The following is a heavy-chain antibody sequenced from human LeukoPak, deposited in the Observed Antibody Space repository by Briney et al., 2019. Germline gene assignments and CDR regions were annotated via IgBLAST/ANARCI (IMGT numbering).Heavy chain of an antibody. J-gene: IGHJ4*02. CDR2: INPNSGGT. CDR3: ARDLSGYSYVEGSD. CDR1: GYTFTGYY. D-gene: IGHD5-18*01. Sequence: ASVKVSCKASGYTFTGYYMHWVRQAPGQGLEWMGWINPNSGGTNYAQKFQGRVTMTRDTSTSTVYMELSSLRSEDTAVYYCARDLSGYSYVEGSDWGQGTLVTVFS. V-gene: IGHV1-2*02.